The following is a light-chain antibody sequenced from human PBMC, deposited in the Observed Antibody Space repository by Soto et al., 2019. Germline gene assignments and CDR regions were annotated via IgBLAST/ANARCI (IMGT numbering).Light chain of an antibody. Sequence: DIQMTQSPSTLSGSVGDRVTITCRASQTISSWLALYQQKPGQAPKLLIYKASTLKSGVPSRFSGSGSGTEFTLTISSLQPDDFATYYCQHYKSYSEAFGQGTKVELK. CDR3: QHYKSYSEA. CDR1: QTISSW. J-gene: IGKJ1*01. V-gene: IGKV1-5*03. CDR2: KAS.